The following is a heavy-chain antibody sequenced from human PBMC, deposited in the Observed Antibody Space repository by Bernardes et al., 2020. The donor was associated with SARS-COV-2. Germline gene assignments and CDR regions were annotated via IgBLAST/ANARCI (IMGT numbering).Heavy chain of an antibody. CDR1: GYTFTSYG. J-gene: IGHJ2*01. V-gene: IGHV1-18*04. CDR2: ISAYNGNT. D-gene: IGHD3-22*01. CDR3: ARDLQSRDYYDSSWDFDL. Sequence: VGCKASGYTFTSYGISWVREAPGQGLEWMGWISAYNGNTNYAQKLQGRVTMTTDTSTSTAYMELRSLRSDDTAVYYCARDLQSRDYYDSSWDFDLWGRGTLVTVSS.